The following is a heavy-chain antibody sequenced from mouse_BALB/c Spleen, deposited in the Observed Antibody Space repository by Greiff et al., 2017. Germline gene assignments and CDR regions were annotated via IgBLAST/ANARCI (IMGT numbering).Heavy chain of an antibody. D-gene: IGHD1-1*01. CDR3: VRQRGYYGSSYWYFDV. V-gene: IGHV10-1*02. J-gene: IGHJ1*01. CDR2: IRSKSNNYAT. Sequence: VQLKESGGGLVQPKGSLKLSCAASGFTFNTYAMNWVRQAPGKGLEWVARIRSKSNNYATYYADSVKDRFTISRDDSQSMLYLQMNNLKTEDTAMYYCVRQRGYYGSSYWYFDVWGAGTTVTVSS. CDR1: GFTFNTYA.